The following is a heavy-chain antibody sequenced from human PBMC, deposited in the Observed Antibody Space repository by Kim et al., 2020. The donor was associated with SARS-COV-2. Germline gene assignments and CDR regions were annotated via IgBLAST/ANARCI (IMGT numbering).Heavy chain of an antibody. V-gene: IGHV4-39*01. D-gene: IGHD5-12*01. J-gene: IGHJ4*02. CDR2: IHYSGST. Sequence: SETLSLTCTVSIGSISSDAHNWAWIRQPPGKGLEWIGSIHYSGSTSYNPSLERRVTTSIDTSKNEFSLKLTSVTAADTAVYYCAELAVVGWATNEYWGQGTLVTVSS. CDR3: AELAVVGWATNEY. CDR1: IGSISSDAHN.